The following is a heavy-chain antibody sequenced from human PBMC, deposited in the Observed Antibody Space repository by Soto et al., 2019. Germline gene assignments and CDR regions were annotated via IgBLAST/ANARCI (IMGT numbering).Heavy chain of an antibody. CDR2: FDPEDGET. Sequence: QVQLVQSGAEVKKLGASVKVSCKVSGYTVTELSRQWVRQAPGKGLEWMGGFDPEDGETIYEHKFQGRVTMTEDTSTDTAYMELSSLRSEDTAVYYCATRAYYDFWSGPPLGWFDPWGQGTLVTVCS. CDR1: GYTVTELS. V-gene: IGHV1-24*01. D-gene: IGHD3-3*01. CDR3: ATRAYYDFWSGPPLGWFDP. J-gene: IGHJ5*02.